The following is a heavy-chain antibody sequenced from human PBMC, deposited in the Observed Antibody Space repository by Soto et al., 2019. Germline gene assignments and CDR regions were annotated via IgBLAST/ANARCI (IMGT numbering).Heavy chain of an antibody. Sequence: SCKASGYTFTSYGISWVRQAPGKGLEWVSAISGSGGSTYYADSVKGRFTISRDNSKNTLYLQMNSLRAEDTAVYYCAKDLFTYYGSGRDIPLYYYYGMEGWGQGTTVTVSS. V-gene: IGHV3-23*01. CDR3: AKDLFTYYGSGRDIPLYYYYGMEG. D-gene: IGHD3-10*01. CDR1: GYTFTSYG. CDR2: ISGSGGST. J-gene: IGHJ6*02.